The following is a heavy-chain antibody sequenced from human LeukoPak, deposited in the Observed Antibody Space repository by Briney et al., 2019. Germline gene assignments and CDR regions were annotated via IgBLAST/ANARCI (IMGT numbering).Heavy chain of an antibody. J-gene: IGHJ4*02. CDR2: INPSGGST. V-gene: IGHV1-46*01. CDR1: GYTFTSYY. D-gene: IGHD3-22*01. CDR3: ARGDYYDSSGSISSFDY. Sequence: ASVKVSCKASGYTFTSYYMHWVRQAPGQGLEWMGIINPSGGSTSYAQKFQGRVTMTRDTSTSTVYMELSSLRSEDTAVFYCARGDYYDSSGSISSFDYWGQGTLVTVSS.